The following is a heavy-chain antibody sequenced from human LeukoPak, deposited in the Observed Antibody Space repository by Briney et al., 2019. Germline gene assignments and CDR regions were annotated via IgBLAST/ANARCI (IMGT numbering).Heavy chain of an antibody. V-gene: IGHV1-69*04. Sequence: ASVKVSCKASGGTFSSYAISWVRQAPGQGLEWMGRIIPILGIANYAQKFQGRVTITADKSTSTAYMELSSLRSEDTAVYYCARGRKWLRSGWFDPWRQGTLVTVSS. D-gene: IGHD5-12*01. J-gene: IGHJ5*02. CDR1: GGTFSSYA. CDR3: ARGRKWLRSGWFDP. CDR2: IIPILGIA.